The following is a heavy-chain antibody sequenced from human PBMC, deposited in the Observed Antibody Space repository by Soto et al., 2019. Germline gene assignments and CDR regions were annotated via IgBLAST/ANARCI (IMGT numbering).Heavy chain of an antibody. Sequence: GWSLRLSCAASVFTFMSYAMHWVRQAPGKGLEWVAVISYDGSNKYYADSVKGRFTISRDNSKNTLYLQMNSLRAEDTAVYYCAREFSSTSYYYYYGMDVWGQGTTVTVSS. J-gene: IGHJ6*02. V-gene: IGHV3-30-3*01. CDR3: AREFSSTSYYYYYGMDV. CDR2: ISYDGSNK. D-gene: IGHD2-2*01. CDR1: VFTFMSYA.